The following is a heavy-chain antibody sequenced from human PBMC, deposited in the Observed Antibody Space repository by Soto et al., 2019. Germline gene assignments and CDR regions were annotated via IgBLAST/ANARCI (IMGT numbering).Heavy chain of an antibody. V-gene: IGHV4-39*01. J-gene: IGHJ4*02. CDR3: ARPGGSSSYFDY. CDR1: GGSISSSSYY. D-gene: IGHD6-6*01. CDR2: IYYSGST. Sequence: XGTLSLTCTVSGGSISSSSYYWGWIRQPPGKGLEWIGSIYYSGSTYYNPSLKSRVTISVDTSKNQFSLKLSSVTAADTAVYYCARPGGSSSYFDYWGQGTLVTVSS.